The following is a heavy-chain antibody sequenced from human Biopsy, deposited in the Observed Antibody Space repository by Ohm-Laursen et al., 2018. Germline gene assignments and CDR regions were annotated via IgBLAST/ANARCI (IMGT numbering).Heavy chain of an antibody. CDR2: IWYDGSDQ. Sequence: RSLRLSCAASGFGVNTYGMHWVRQGPGKGLEWVALIWYDGSDQYYADSVKGRFTISRDNSKSSLSLQMNSLRGEDTAVYYCARAPFGSGSYSEFDYWGQGSLVTVSS. J-gene: IGHJ4*02. CDR3: ARAPFGSGSYSEFDY. D-gene: IGHD3-22*01. CDR1: GFGVNTYG. V-gene: IGHV3-33*08.